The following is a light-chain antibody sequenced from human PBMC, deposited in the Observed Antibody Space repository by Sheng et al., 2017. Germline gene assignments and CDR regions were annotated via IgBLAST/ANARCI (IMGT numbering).Light chain of an antibody. CDR1: QSIGNW. CDR2: KAS. CDR3: QQYNSYGYT. J-gene: IGKJ2*01. V-gene: IGKV1-5*03. Sequence: DIQMTQSPSTLSASVGDRVSITCRASQSIGNWLAWYQQKPGKAPNLLIYKASSLESGVPSRFSGSGSGTEFTLTISSLQPDDFVTYYCQQYNSYGYTFGQGTKLEI.